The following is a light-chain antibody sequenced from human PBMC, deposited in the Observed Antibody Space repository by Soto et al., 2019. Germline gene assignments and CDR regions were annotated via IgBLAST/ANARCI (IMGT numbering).Light chain of an antibody. CDR3: SSYAGGYPVL. Sequence: QSVLTQPRSVSGSPGQSVTISCTGISSDVGHYNFVSWYQKYPGKAPKLVLYDVNKRPSGAPGRFSGSKSGNTASLTVSGLQSDDEADYYCSSYAGGYPVLFGGGTKLTVL. CDR2: DVN. V-gene: IGLV2-11*01. J-gene: IGLJ2*01. CDR1: SSDVGHYNF.